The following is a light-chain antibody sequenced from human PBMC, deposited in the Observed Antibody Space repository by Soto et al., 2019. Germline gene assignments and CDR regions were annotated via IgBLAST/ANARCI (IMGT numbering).Light chain of an antibody. CDR2: EVS. Sequence: QSVLTQPASVSGSPGQSITISCTGTSSDVGTYNYVSWYQHHPGKAPKLIIYEVSNRPSGVSNRFSGSKSGSTASLTISGLQAEDEADFHCTSYTMDTPPVFGNGTQVTVL. CDR3: TSYTMDTPPV. V-gene: IGLV2-14*01. CDR1: SSDVGTYNY. J-gene: IGLJ1*01.